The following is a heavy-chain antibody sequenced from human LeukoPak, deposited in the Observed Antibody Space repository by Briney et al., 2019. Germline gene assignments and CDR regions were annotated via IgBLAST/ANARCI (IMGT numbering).Heavy chain of an antibody. V-gene: IGHV5-10-1*01. CDR3: ARRVRGVVHLDAFDI. J-gene: IGHJ3*02. CDR2: IDPSDSYT. D-gene: IGHD3-10*01. CDR1: GYSFSTYW. Sequence: RGESLRISCKGSGYSFSTYWINWVRLMPGKGLEWMGRIDPSDSYTKYSPSSQGHVTIPVDKSISTAYLQWTSLKASDTAMYYCARRVRGVVHLDAFDIWGQGTMVTVSS.